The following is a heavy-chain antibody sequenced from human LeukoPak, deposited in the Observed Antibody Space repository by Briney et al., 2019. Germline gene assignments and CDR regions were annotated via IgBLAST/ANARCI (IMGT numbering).Heavy chain of an antibody. J-gene: IGHJ5*02. D-gene: IGHD6-19*01. CDR3: ARPVRRGIAVAGLLDNWFDP. CDR1: GFSFSSYS. V-gene: IGHV3-30*03. Sequence: GGSLRLSCAASGFSFSSYSMNWVRQAPGKGLEWVAVISYDGSNKYYADSVKGRFTISRDNSKNTLYLQMNSLRAEDTAVYYCARPVRRGIAVAGLLDNWFDPWGQGTLVTVSS. CDR2: ISYDGSNK.